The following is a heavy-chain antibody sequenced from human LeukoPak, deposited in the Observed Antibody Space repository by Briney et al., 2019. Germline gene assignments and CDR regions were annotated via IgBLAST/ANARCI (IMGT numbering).Heavy chain of an antibody. CDR1: GFIFSNSA. D-gene: IGHD2/OR15-2a*01. J-gene: IGHJ5*02. Sequence: GGSLRLSCAASGFIFSNSALSWVRLPPGRGLEWVAGIGGSNVPRTWYADPMKGRFTISRDDSKSTLYLQITSLRAEDTALYYCVKFAPGFLSADWFDPWGQGTRVTVSS. CDR2: IGGSNVPRT. CDR3: VKFAPGFLSADWFDP. V-gene: IGHV3-23*01.